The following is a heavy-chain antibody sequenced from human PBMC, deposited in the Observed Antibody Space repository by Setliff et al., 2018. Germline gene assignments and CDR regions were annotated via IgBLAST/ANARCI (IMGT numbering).Heavy chain of an antibody. J-gene: IGHJ3*02. V-gene: IGHV4-59*01. D-gene: IGHD3-3*01. CDR2: IHYSGST. CDR1: GGSISSNY. Sequence: SETLSLTCSVSGGSISSNYWSWMRQPPGKGLEWIGYIHYSGSTSYNPSLKSRVTILVDTSKNQLSLRVNSMTAADTAVYYCARVAEASMRHIGIFGVVPHGFDIWGQGTRVTVSS. CDR3: ARVAEASMRHIGIFGVVPHGFDI.